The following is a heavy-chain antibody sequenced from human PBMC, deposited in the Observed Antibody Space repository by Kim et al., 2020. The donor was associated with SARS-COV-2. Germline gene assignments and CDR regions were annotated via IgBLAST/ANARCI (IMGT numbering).Heavy chain of an antibody. CDR2: IKPDGSET. CDR3: ARAGVSYAADR. V-gene: IGHV3-7*03. CDR1: GFIFSNAW. J-gene: IGHJ4*02. D-gene: IGHD2-2*01. Sequence: GGSLRLSCEASGFIFSNAWMSWARQAPGKGLEWVANIKPDGSETFYVDSVRGRFSITRDNARNLLHLKMSSLRAEDAGLYLCARAGVSYAADRWGQGTLVTVAS.